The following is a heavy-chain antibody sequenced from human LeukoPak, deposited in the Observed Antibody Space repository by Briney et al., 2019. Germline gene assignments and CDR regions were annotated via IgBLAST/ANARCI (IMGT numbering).Heavy chain of an antibody. J-gene: IGHJ4*02. CDR2: MYNSGST. Sequence: SETLCLTCTVSGGSISGSYWSWIRQPPGKGREWIAYMYNSGSTNYNPSLKSRFTISIDTPKNQFSLKLSSLTAADTAIYYCARGIESYGDYGYWGQGILVTVSS. V-gene: IGHV4-59*01. CDR1: GGSISGSY. D-gene: IGHD4-17*01. CDR3: ARGIESYGDYGY.